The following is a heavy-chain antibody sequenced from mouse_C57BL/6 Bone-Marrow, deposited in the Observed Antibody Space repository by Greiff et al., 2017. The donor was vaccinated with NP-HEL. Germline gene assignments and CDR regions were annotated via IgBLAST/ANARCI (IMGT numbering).Heavy chain of an antibody. Sequence: EVKLVESGGGLVQPKGSLKLSCAASGFSFNTYAMNWVRQAPGKGLEWVARIRSKSNNYATYYADSVKDRFTISRDDSESMLYLQMNNLKTEDTAMYYCVRSSSGYPYYAMDYWGQGTSVTVSS. CDR1: GFSFNTYA. D-gene: IGHD3-2*02. CDR3: VRSSSGYPYYAMDY. V-gene: IGHV10-1*01. CDR2: IRSKSNNYAT. J-gene: IGHJ4*01.